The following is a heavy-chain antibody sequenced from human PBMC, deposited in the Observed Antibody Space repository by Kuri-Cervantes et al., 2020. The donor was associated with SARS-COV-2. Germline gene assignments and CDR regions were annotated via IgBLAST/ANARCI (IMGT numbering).Heavy chain of an antibody. J-gene: IGHJ5*02. V-gene: IGHV4-61*05. Sequence: SETLSLTCTVSGGSISSSSYYWGWIRQPPGKGLEWIGYIYYSGSTNYNPSLKSRVTISVDTSKNQFSLKLSSVTAADTAVYYCARPGYDFWSGYPTNWFDPWGQGTLVTVSS. D-gene: IGHD3-3*01. CDR3: ARPGYDFWSGYPTNWFDP. CDR1: GGSISSSSYY. CDR2: IYYSGST.